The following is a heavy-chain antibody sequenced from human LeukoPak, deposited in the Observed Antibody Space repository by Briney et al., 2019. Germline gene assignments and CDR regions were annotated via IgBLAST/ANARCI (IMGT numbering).Heavy chain of an antibody. D-gene: IGHD3-10*01. CDR2: IIPIFGTA. CDR1: GGTFSSYA. Sequence: SVKVSCKASGGTFSSYAISWVRQAPGQGLEWMGGIIPIFGTANYAQKFLGRVTITTDESTSTAYMELSSLRSEDTAVYYCARGINYGSGNYYYYYYMDVWGKGTTVTVSS. CDR3: ARGINYGSGNYYYYYYMDV. V-gene: IGHV1-69*05. J-gene: IGHJ6*03.